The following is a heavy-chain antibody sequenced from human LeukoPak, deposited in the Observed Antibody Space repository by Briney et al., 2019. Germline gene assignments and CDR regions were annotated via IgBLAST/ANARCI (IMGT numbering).Heavy chain of an antibody. CDR3: ARQPYSYGDWFDY. Sequence: SETLSLTCTVSGGSISSYYWSWIRQPPGKGLEWIGYIYYSGSTNYNPSLKSRVTISVDTSKNQFSLKLSSVTAADTAVYYCARQPYSYGDWFDYWGQGTLVTVSS. V-gene: IGHV4-59*08. CDR2: IYYSGST. CDR1: GGSISSYY. D-gene: IGHD5-18*01. J-gene: IGHJ4*02.